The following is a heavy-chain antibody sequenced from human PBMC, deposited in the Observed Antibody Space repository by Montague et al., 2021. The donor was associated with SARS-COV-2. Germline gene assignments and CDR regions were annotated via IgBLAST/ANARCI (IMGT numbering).Heavy chain of an antibody. V-gene: IGHV4-31*03. CDR2: IYHTGST. CDR1: GGSISSGGYY. J-gene: IGHJ3*02. CDR3: ARDSGYYDSSGYSYDAFDI. Sequence: TLSLTCTVSGGSISSGGYYWSWIRQHPGKGLEWIGYIYHTGSTHYNPSPKSRVTISKETSKNHFSLNLSSVTAADSAVYYCARDSGYYDSSGYSYDAFDIWGQGTKVTVSS. D-gene: IGHD3-22*01.